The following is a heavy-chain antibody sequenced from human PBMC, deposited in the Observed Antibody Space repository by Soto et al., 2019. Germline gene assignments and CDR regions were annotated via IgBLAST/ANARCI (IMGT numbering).Heavy chain of an antibody. CDR3: ARVSTGDTSPNYFDF. CDR1: GFTFSYYG. J-gene: IGHJ4*02. CDR2: VWFDGTKE. D-gene: IGHD2-21*02. Sequence: QVHLVESGGGVVQPGRSLRLSCAASGFTFSYYGMHWVRQAPGQGLEWVAFVWFDGTKEFYADSVKGRFTISRDNSNNTLYLQLNSLRAEDTALYYCARVSTGDTSPNYFDFWGQGTLVNVSS. V-gene: IGHV3-33*01.